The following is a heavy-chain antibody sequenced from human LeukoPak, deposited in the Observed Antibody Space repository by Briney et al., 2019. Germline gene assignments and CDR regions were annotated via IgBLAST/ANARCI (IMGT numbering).Heavy chain of an antibody. J-gene: IGHJ6*04. V-gene: IGHV3-23*01. CDR3: ARDGAGYSYGSLINNGMDV. D-gene: IGHD5-18*01. Sequence: GGSLRLSCAASGFTFSSYDMSWVRQAPGEGLEWVSAISGSGGSTYYADSVKGRFTISRDNSKNTLYLQMNSLRAEDTAVYYCARDGAGYSYGSLINNGMDVWGKGTTVTVSS. CDR2: ISGSGGST. CDR1: GFTFSSYD.